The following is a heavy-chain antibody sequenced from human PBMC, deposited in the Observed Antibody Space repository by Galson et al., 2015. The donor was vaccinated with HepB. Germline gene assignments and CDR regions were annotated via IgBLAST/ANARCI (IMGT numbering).Heavy chain of an antibody. J-gene: IGHJ4*02. CDR3: ARHSHTVEAPGLLDY. CDR1: GYTFGTYW. CDR2: IDPSDSKI. D-gene: IGHD4-11*01. Sequence: QSGAEVKKPGESLRISCQASGYTFGTYWITWVRQMPGKGLEWMGRIDPSDSKIYYSPSFEGQVTISGDNSSTTAYLQWSSLKASDTAIYYCARHSHTVEAPGLLDYWGQGTLVTVSS. V-gene: IGHV5-10-1*04.